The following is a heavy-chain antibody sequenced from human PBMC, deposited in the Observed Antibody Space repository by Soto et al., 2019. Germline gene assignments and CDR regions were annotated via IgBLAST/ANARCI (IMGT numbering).Heavy chain of an antibody. J-gene: IGHJ6*02. V-gene: IGHV1-18*01. CDR1: GYTFTRYG. CDR3: AMVDVYVTPSPQDV. Sequence: QVQLVQSGAEVKNPGASVKVSCKASGYTFTRYGIGWARQAPGQGLEGMGWINTYKGNTNYSQNVQGRVTLTTDTSTSTAYMELRSLRSNDTAIYYCAMVDVYVTPSPQDVWGQGTTVTVSS. CDR2: INTYKGNT. D-gene: IGHD3-16*01.